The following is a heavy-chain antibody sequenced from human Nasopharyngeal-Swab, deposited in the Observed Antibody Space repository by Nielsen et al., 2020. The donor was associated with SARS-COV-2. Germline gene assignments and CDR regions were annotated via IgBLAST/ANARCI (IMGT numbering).Heavy chain of an antibody. Sequence: GESLKISCAASGFTVSSNYMSWVRQAPGKGLEWVSVIYSGGSTYYADSAKGRFTISRDNSKNTLYLQMNSLRAEDTAVYYCARGLAVAGSRAFDIWGQGTMVTVSS. J-gene: IGHJ3*02. CDR3: ARGLAVAGSRAFDI. D-gene: IGHD6-19*01. CDR2: IYSGGST. V-gene: IGHV3-53*01. CDR1: GFTVSSNY.